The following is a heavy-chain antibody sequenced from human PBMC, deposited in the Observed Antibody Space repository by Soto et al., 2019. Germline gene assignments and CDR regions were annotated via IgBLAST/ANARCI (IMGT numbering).Heavy chain of an antibody. CDR2: INYDGSNK. CDR3: ARCKQKVMHCGLDV. J-gene: IGHJ6*02. V-gene: IGHV3-33*01. CDR1: GFIFSSHG. D-gene: IGHD2-21*01. Sequence: QVSLVESGGGAVQRGRSLRVSCAASGFIFSSHGMHWVRQAPGKGLEWVAFINYDGSNKFYGDAVKGRFTISRDNSKNIVHLQMNNLRGEDTAVYYCARCKQKVMHCGLDVWGHGATVTVSS.